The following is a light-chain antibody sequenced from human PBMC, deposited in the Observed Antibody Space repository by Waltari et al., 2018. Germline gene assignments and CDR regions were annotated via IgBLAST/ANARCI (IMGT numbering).Light chain of an antibody. CDR2: DVT. Sequence: QSALTQPRSVSGSPGQSVTISCTATRTALLISNHVSWYQQPPGKAPKLIIYDVTKRPSGVPDRFSASNSGSTASLTISGLQAEDEADYHCCSYAGSYTVVFGGGTKLTVL. CDR3: CSYAGSYTVV. J-gene: IGLJ2*01. CDR1: RTALLISNH. V-gene: IGLV2-11*01.